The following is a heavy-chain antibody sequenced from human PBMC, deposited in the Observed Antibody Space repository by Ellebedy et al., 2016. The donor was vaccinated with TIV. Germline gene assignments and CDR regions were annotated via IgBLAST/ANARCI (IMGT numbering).Heavy chain of an antibody. CDR2: ISTSRSYI. V-gene: IGHV3-21*04. Sequence: PGGSLRLSCAASGFTFSTFTMNWVRQAPGKGLEWVSSISTSRSYIYYANSVKGRFTISRDNSKNTLFVQMNSLKAEDTAVYYCAKASGSSGNTNYYFDYWGQGTLVTVSS. D-gene: IGHD3-22*01. J-gene: IGHJ4*02. CDR3: AKASGSSGNTNYYFDY. CDR1: GFTFSTFT.